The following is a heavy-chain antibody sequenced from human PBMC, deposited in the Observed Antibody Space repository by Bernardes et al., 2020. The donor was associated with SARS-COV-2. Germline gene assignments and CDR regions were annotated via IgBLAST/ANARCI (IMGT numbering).Heavy chain of an antibody. Sequence: GGSLRLSCAASGFTFSSYSMNWVRQAPGKGLEWVSSISSSSSYIYYADSVKGRFTISRDNAKNSLYLQMNSLRAEDTAVYYCARDGWFGDPEYYFDYWGQGTLVTVSS. CDR2: ISSSSSYI. J-gene: IGHJ4*02. V-gene: IGHV3-21*01. D-gene: IGHD3-10*01. CDR1: GFTFSSYS. CDR3: ARDGWFGDPEYYFDY.